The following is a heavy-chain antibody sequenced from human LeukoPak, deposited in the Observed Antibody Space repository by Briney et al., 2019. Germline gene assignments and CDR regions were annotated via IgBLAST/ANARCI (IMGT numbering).Heavy chain of an antibody. J-gene: IGHJ4*02. Sequence: SETLSLTCAVYGGSFNGYYWSWIRQSPGNGLEWIGEIDHSGRTNSNPSLKSRVIISVDMSKNQFSLRLTSVTAADTAIYYCARKSIVTDGGKPYDYWDQGTLVTVSS. CDR1: GGSFNGYY. CDR2: IDHSGRT. CDR3: ARKSIVTDGGKPYDY. V-gene: IGHV4-34*01. D-gene: IGHD6-13*01.